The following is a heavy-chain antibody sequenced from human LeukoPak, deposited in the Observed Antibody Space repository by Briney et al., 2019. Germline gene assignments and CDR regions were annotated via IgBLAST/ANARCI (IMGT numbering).Heavy chain of an antibody. CDR1: GFTFSSYA. J-gene: IGHJ3*02. CDR2: IWYDGSNK. Sequence: PGGSLRLSCAASGFTFSSYAMSWVRQAPGKGLEWVAVIWYDGSNKYYADSVKGRFTISRDSFKNTLYLQMNSLRAEDTAVYYCARNPPTYGDYVGLAFDIWGQGTMVTVSS. V-gene: IGHV3-33*08. D-gene: IGHD4-17*01. CDR3: ARNPPTYGDYVGLAFDI.